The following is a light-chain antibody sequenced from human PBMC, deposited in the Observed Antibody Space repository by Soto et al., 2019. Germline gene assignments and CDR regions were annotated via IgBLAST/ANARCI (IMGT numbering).Light chain of an antibody. CDR2: KAT. CDR1: QSITTW. CDR3: QQYNSYSYT. V-gene: IGKV1-5*03. J-gene: IGKJ2*01. Sequence: DIPMTQSPSTLSASVGDRVTITCRASQSITTWLAWYQQKPGKAPKLLIYKATNLQSGVPSRFSGSGSGTEFSLTISSLQPEDFAIYYCQQYNSYSYTFGQGTKLEIK.